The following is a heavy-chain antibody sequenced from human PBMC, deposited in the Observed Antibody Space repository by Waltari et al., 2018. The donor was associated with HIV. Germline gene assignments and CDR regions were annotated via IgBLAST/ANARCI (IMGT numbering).Heavy chain of an antibody. D-gene: IGHD6-19*01. CDR2: MYTDGGTA. CDR3: ARRHSSVGILDS. Sequence: EVQLVESGGGLVQPGGSLRLSCAASGFTFSNYWMHWVRQAPGKGLGWVSRMYTDGGTASYADSVKGRFTIARDNAKNTLYLQMNSLRAEDTAVYYCARRHSSVGILDSWGQGTLVTVSS. CDR1: GFTFSNYW. V-gene: IGHV3-74*01. J-gene: IGHJ4*02.